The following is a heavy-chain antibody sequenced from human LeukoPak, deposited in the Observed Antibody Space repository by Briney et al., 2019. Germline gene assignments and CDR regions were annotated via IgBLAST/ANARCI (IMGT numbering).Heavy chain of an antibody. CDR3: ARFDYGGNLGFDY. Sequence: PGGSLRLSSAASGFTFSSYGMHWVRQAPGKGLEWVAVIWYDGSNKYYADSVKGRFTISRDNSKNTLYLQVNSLRAEDTAVYYCARFDYGGNLGFDYWGQGTLVTVSS. CDR2: IWYDGSNK. J-gene: IGHJ4*02. D-gene: IGHD4-23*01. CDR1: GFTFSSYG. V-gene: IGHV3-33*01.